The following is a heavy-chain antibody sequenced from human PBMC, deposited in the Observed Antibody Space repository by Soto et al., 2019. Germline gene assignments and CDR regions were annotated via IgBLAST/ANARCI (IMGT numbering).Heavy chain of an antibody. Sequence: GGSLRLSCAVSGFTFGDYYMSWIRQAPGKGLEWVSYISSRGSSIYYADSVKGRFTISRDNAKNSLYLQMNGLRAEDTAVYYCARGWAAARLSAGMDVWGQGTTVTV. CDR3: ARGWAAARLSAGMDV. V-gene: IGHV3-11*01. J-gene: IGHJ6*02. CDR2: ISSRGSSI. CDR1: GFTFGDYY. D-gene: IGHD6-13*01.